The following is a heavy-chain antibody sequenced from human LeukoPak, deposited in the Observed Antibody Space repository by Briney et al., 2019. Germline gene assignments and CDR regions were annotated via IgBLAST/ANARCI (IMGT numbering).Heavy chain of an antibody. Sequence: ASVKVSCKASGGTFSSYATSWVRQAPGQGLEWMGRIIPIFGTANYAQKFQGRVTITTDESTSTAYMELSSLRSEDTAVYYCARDCSGGSCAYFDYWGQGTLVTVSS. V-gene: IGHV1-69*05. J-gene: IGHJ4*02. D-gene: IGHD2-15*01. CDR2: IIPIFGTA. CDR1: GGTFSSYA. CDR3: ARDCSGGSCAYFDY.